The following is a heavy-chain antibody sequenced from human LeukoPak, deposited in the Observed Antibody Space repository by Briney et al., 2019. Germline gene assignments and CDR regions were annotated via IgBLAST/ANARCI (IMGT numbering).Heavy chain of an antibody. CDR1: GGTFSNDG. D-gene: IGHD2-21*01. CDR3: ARGAGFKSGRTIHFFGMDL. Sequence: GASVKVSCKASGGTFSNDGISWVRQAPGQGLEWMGGIIPILTTPKYAQKFQGRVTISADESTSTAYMELSSLRAEDTALYYCARGAGFKSGRTIHFFGMDLWGQGTTVTVSS. V-gene: IGHV1-69*13. J-gene: IGHJ6*02. CDR2: IIPILTTP.